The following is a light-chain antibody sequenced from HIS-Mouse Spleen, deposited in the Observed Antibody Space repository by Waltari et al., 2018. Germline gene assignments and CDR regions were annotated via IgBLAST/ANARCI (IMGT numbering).Light chain of an antibody. Sequence: QSALSQPASGSGSPGQSITLPCTGTSSDVWSYNPVSWYQQPPGKAPKLMIYEGSKRPSGVSNRFSGSKSGNTASMTISGLQAEDEADYYCCSYAGSSTWVFGGGTKLTVL. V-gene: IGLV2-23*01. J-gene: IGLJ3*02. CDR3: CSYAGSSTWV. CDR2: EGS. CDR1: SSDVWSYNP.